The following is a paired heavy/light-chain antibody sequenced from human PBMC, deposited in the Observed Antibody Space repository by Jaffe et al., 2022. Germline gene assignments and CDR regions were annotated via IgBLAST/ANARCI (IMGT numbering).Light chain of an antibody. V-gene: IGLV2-14*01. CDR1: SSDVGGYNY. CDR2: EVS. Sequence: QSALTQPASVSGSPGQSITISCTGTSSDVGGYNYVSWYQQHPGKAPKLMIYEVSNRPSGVSNRFSGSKSGNTASLTISGLQAEDEADYYCSSYTSSSTLYVVFGGGTKLTVL. CDR3: SSYTSSSTLYVV. J-gene: IGLJ2*01.
Heavy chain of an antibody. J-gene: IGHJ4*02. CDR2: ISWNSGSI. D-gene: IGHD3-16*02. V-gene: IGHV3-9*01. CDR1: GFTFDDYA. Sequence: EVQLVESGGGLVQPGRSLRLSCAASGFTFDDYAMHWVRQAPGKGLEWVSGISWNSGSIGYADSVKGRFTISRDNAKNSLYLQMNSLRAEDTALYYCAKGIYDYIWGSYRSGHYFDYWGQGTLVTVSS. CDR3: AKGIYDYIWGSYRSGHYFDY.